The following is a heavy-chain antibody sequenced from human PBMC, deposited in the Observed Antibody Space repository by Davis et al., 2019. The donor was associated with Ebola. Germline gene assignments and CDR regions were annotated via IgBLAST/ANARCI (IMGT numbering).Heavy chain of an antibody. D-gene: IGHD5-24*01. CDR2: ISAYNGNT. CDR3: ARGVVGRWLQPRGWYFDL. Sequence: ASVKVSCKASGGTFSSYAISWVRQAPGQGLEWMGWISAYNGNTNYAQKLLGRVTMTTDTSTSTAYMELRSLRSDDTAVYYCARGVVGRWLQPRGWYFDLWGRGTLVTVSS. V-gene: IGHV1-18*01. J-gene: IGHJ2*01. CDR1: GGTFSSYA.